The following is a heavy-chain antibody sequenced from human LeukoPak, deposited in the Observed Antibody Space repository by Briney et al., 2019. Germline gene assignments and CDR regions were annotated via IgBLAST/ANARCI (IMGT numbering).Heavy chain of an antibody. Sequence: PGGSLRLSCVVSGFTFSSHWMSWVRQAPGKGLEWVSYISSISSTIYYADSVKGRFTISRDNAKNSLYLQMNSLRVEDTAVYYCAREQYGYGMDVWGQGTTVTVSS. CDR2: ISSISSTI. V-gene: IGHV3-48*04. D-gene: IGHD4-17*01. CDR1: GFTFSSHW. J-gene: IGHJ6*02. CDR3: AREQYGYGMDV.